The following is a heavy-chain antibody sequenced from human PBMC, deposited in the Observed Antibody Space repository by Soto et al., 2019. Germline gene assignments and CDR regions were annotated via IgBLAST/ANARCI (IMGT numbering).Heavy chain of an antibody. J-gene: IGHJ5*02. V-gene: IGHV1-69*12. D-gene: IGHD2-21*01. CDR2: IIPIFGTA. CDR3: ARDERIATIDPGNWFDP. Sequence: QVQLVQSGAEVKKPGSSVKVSCKASGGTFSSYAISWVRQAPGQGLEWMGGIIPIFGTANYAQKFQGRVTITADESTSTAYRELSSLRSEDTAVYYCARDERIATIDPGNWFDPWGQGTLVTVSS. CDR1: GGTFSSYA.